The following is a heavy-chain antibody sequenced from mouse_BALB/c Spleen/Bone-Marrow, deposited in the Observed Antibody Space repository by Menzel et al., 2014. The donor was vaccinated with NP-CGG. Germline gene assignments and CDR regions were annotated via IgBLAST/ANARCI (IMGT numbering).Heavy chain of an antibody. J-gene: IGHJ4*01. CDR3: VRQFITTANYAMDY. V-gene: IGHV10-1*02. CDR1: GFTFNTYA. CDR2: IRSKSNNYAT. Sequence: EVKLVESGGGLVQPKGSLKLSCAASGFTFNTYAMNWVRQAPGKGLEWVARIRSKSNNYATYYADSVKDRFTISRDDSQSMLYLQMNNVKTEDSAMYYCVRQFITTANYAMDYWGQGTSVTVSS. D-gene: IGHD1-2*01.